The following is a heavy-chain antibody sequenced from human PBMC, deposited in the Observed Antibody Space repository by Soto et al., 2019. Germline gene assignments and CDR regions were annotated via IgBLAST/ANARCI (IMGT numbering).Heavy chain of an antibody. J-gene: IGHJ4*02. D-gene: IGHD6-19*01. CDR1: GFTFNTYA. CDR3: AKPGLTVAGTRYFDR. CDR2: IGSDGTAI. V-gene: IGHV3-23*05. Sequence: EVQLLESGGGLVQPGGSLRLSCAASGFTFNTYAMSWVRQAPGKGLEWVSAIGSDGTAIQYADSVKGRFTISKDNSKDTLYLQMNSLRAEDTAVYYCAKPGLTVAGTRYFDRWGQATLVTVSS.